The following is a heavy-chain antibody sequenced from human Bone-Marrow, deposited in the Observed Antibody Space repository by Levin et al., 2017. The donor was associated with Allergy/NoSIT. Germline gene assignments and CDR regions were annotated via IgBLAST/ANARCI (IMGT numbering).Heavy chain of an antibody. CDR3: ARASYGGKNDYYYYGTDV. J-gene: IGHJ6*02. V-gene: IGHV4-31*11. D-gene: IGHD4-23*01. CDR1: GGSISTGGHY. CDR2: IYHSGRT. Sequence: PSETLSLTCDVYGGSISTGGHYWSWIRQFPGKGLEWIGYIYHSGRTYYNPSLQSRIIILVDTSKSHFSLKLNSVSAADTATYYCARASYGGKNDYYYYGTDVWGQGTTVTVSS.